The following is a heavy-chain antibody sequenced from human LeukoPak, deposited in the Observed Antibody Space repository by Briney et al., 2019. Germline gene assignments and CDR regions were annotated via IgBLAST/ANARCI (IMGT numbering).Heavy chain of an antibody. D-gene: IGHD3-10*01. CDR3: ARSRVTMVRGSPNWNFDY. CDR1: GGSINTYY. J-gene: IGHJ4*02. V-gene: IGHV4-59*01. CDR2: IYYSGST. Sequence: SETLSLTCTVSGGSINTYYWIWIRQPPGKGLEWIGYIYYSGSTNYNPSLKSRVIILVDTSKNQFYLKLSSVTAADTAVYYCARSRVTMVRGSPNWNFDYWGQGILVTVSS.